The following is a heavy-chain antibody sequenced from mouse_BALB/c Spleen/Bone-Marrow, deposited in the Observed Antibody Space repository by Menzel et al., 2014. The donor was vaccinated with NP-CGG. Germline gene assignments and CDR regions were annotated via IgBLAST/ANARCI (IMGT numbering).Heavy chain of an antibody. D-gene: IGHD4-1*01. CDR3: TRGGNWEDFDY. V-gene: IGHV5-17*02. CDR1: GFTFSSFG. J-gene: IGHJ2*01. CDR2: ISSDSSAI. Sequence: EVMLVESGGGLVQPGGSRKLSCAASGFTFSSFGMHWVRQAPEKGLEWIAYISSDSSAIFYADTVKGRFTISRDNPKNTLFLQMTSLRSEDTATYFCTRGGNWEDFDYWGQGTTLTVSS.